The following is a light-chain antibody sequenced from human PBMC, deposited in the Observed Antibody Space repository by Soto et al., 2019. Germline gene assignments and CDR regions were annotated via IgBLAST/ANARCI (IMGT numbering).Light chain of an antibody. J-gene: IGKJ4*01. CDR1: QSVNSN. CDR3: QQYNSWPLT. V-gene: IGKV3-15*01. Sequence: ETVMTQSPATLSVSPGERATLSCWASQSVNSNLAWYQQKLGQAPRVLIYGASTRATGIPARFSGSGSETEFTLTISSLQSEDFAVYYCQQYNSWPLTFGGGTKVDIK. CDR2: GAS.